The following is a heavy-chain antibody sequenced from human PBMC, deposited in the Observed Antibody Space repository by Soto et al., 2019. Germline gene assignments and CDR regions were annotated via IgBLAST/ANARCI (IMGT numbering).Heavy chain of an antibody. V-gene: IGHV1-8*01. CDR3: ASGIRRIAVAGTPYYYYYMDV. Sequence: ASVKVSCKASGYTFTSYDINWVRQATGQGLEWMGWMNPNSGNTGYAQKFQGRVTMTRNTSISTAYMELSSLRSEDTAVYYCASGIRRIAVAGTPYYYYYMDVWGKGTTVTVSS. D-gene: IGHD6-19*01. CDR1: GYTFTSYD. CDR2: MNPNSGNT. J-gene: IGHJ6*03.